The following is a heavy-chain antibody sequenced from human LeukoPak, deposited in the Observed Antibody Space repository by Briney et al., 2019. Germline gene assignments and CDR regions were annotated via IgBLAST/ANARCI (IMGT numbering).Heavy chain of an antibody. CDR2: IIPIFGTA. CDR1: GGTFSSYA. J-gene: IGHJ4*02. D-gene: IGHD5-12*01. V-gene: IGHV1-69*06. CDR3: ARAGGVNSGYDLDY. Sequence: SVKVSCKASGGTFSSYAISWVRQAPGQGLEWMGGIIPIFGTANYAQKFQGRVTITADKSTSTAYMELSSLRFEDTAVYYCARAGGVNSGYDLDYWGQGTLVTVSS.